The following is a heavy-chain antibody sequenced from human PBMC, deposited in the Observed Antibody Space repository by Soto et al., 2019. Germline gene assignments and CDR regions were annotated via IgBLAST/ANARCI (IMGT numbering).Heavy chain of an antibody. V-gene: IGHV3-43*01. Sequence: GSLVLACTASGFTFDDYTMHWVRQAPGKGLEWVSLISWYGGSTYYADSVKGRFTISRDNSKNSLYLQMNSLRTEDTALYYCAKDAKRWELLSHYFDYWGQGTLVTVYS. CDR1: GFTFDDYT. CDR3: AKDAKRWELLSHYFDY. CDR2: ISWYGGST. J-gene: IGHJ4*02. D-gene: IGHD1-26*01.